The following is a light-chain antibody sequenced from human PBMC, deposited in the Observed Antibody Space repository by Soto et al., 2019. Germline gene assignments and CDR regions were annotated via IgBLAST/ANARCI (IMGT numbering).Light chain of an antibody. J-gene: IGKJ4*01. V-gene: IGKV3-15*01. Sequence: EIVMTQSPDTLSVSPGERATLSCRASQSIRGNLAWYQQKPGQAPRLLIYDASTGATGIPDRFSASGSGTEFTLTISSLQSEDFAVYYCQQYIKWPLSFGGGTKVELK. CDR3: QQYIKWPLS. CDR2: DAS. CDR1: QSIRGN.